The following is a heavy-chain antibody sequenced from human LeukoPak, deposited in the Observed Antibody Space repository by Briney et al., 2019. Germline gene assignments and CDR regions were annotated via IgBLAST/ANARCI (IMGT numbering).Heavy chain of an antibody. J-gene: IGHJ3*02. Sequence: GGSLRLSCVASGFTFSSSWVHWVRQAPGKGLVWVSRIASDGSSTSYADSVKGRFAISRDNAKNTVYLQMNSRRAEDTAVYYCAARFRDGLDIWGQGTMVTVSS. CDR2: IASDGSST. CDR3: AARFRDGLDI. CDR1: GFTFSSSW. V-gene: IGHV3-74*01.